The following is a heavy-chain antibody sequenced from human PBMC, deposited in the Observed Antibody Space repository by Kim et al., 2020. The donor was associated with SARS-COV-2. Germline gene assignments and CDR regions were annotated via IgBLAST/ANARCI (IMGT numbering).Heavy chain of an antibody. D-gene: IGHD5-18*01. V-gene: IGHV1-18*01. CDR2: ISAYNGNT. CDR3: ATNLVDTAMVDYYYYGMDV. CDR1: GYTFTSYG. Sequence: ASVKVSCKASGYTFTSYGISWVRQAPGQGLEWMGWISAYNGNTNYAQKLQGRVTMTTDTSTSTAYMELRSLRSDDTAVYYCATNLVDTAMVDYYYYGMDVWGRGSTVTV. J-gene: IGHJ6*02.